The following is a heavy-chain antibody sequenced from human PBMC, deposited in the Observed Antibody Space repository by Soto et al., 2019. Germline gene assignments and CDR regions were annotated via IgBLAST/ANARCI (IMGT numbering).Heavy chain of an antibody. CDR3: ATGVIWIGYFTVDS. J-gene: IGHJ4*02. D-gene: IGHD3-3*01. CDR2: FIPVYRTL. V-gene: IGHV1-69*01. CDR1: VCSFGNSA. Sequence: QVLLVQSGAEVKKPGSSVKISCKASVCSFGNSAINWVRQTPVQGLELLGGFIPVYRTLNYAQKFQVRVTITADEFTVTAYMTINSLASNVTAFYYCATGVIWIGYFTVDSWGQGTRVTVSS.